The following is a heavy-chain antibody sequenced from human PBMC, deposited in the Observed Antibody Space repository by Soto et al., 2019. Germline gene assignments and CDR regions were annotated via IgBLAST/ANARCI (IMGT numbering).Heavy chain of an antibody. CDR2: TYYRSRWYN. CDR3: SRAVFSVLRFLEWSLCGMDV. V-gene: IGHV6-1*01. D-gene: IGHD3-3*01. Sequence: PSQTLSLTCAISGDSVSSNSAAWNWIRQSPSRGLEWLGRTYYRSRWYNDYAVSAKSRLTINPDTSKNQFSLQLNSVTPEDTAVDYWSRAVFSVLRFLEWSLCGMDVWGQGTTVTDSS. CDR1: GDSVSSNSAA. J-gene: IGHJ6*01.